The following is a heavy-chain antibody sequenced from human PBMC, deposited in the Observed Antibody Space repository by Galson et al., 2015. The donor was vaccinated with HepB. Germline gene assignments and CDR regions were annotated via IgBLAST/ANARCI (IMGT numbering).Heavy chain of an antibody. CDR3: ARHIVKGGSYYYYYYYGMDV. CDR2: IYPGDSDT. CDR1: GYSFTSYW. V-gene: IGHV5-51*01. D-gene: IGHD1-26*01. Sequence: QSGAEVKKPGESLKISCKGSGYSFTSYWIGWVRQMPGKGLEWMGIIYPGDSDTRYSPSFQGQVTISADKSISTAYLQWSSLKASDTAMYYCARHIVKGGSYYYYYYYGMDVWGQGTTVTVSS. J-gene: IGHJ6*02.